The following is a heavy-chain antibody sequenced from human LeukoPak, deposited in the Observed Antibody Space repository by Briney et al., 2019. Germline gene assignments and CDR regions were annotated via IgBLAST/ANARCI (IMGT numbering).Heavy chain of an antibody. CDR2: IKQDGSEK. J-gene: IGHJ5*02. CDR1: GFTFSSYW. Sequence: GGSLRLSCAASGFTFSSYWMSWVRQAPGKGLEWVANIKQDGSEKYYVDSVKGRFTISRDNAKNSLYLQMNSLRAEDTAVYYCARDIRYFDWLSNWFDPWGQGTLVTVSS. D-gene: IGHD3-9*01. V-gene: IGHV3-7*01. CDR3: ARDIRYFDWLSNWFDP.